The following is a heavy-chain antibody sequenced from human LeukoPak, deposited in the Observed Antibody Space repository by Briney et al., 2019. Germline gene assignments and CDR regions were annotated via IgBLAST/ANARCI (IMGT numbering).Heavy chain of an antibody. J-gene: IGHJ4*02. D-gene: IGHD6-6*01. Sequence: GGSLRLSCAVSGFTFSSYGMHWVRQTPGKGLEYVAAITSNGGGTYYANSVKGRFTISRDNSKNTLYLQVGSLRAEDMRVCYCARGKRIDSTSSGYFDYWGQGTLVTVSS. CDR3: ARGKRIDSTSSGYFDY. V-gene: IGHV3-64*01. CDR2: ITSNGGGT. CDR1: GFTFSSYG.